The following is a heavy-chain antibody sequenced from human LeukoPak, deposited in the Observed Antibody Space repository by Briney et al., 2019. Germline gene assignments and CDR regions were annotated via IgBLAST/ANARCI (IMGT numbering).Heavy chain of an antibody. CDR1: GGSFSGYY. CDR2: INHGGST. D-gene: IGHD7-27*01. Sequence: SETLSLTCAVYGGSFSGYYWSWIRQPPGKGLEWIGEINHGGSTNYNPSLKSRVTISADTSKNQFSLKLISVTAADTAVYYCASRKLGNDYWGQGTLVTVSS. CDR3: ASRKLGNDY. J-gene: IGHJ4*02. V-gene: IGHV4-34*01.